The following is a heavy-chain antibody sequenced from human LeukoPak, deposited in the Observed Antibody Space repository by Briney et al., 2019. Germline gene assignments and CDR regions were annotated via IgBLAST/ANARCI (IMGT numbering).Heavy chain of an antibody. CDR1: GFTFSSYA. J-gene: IGHJ3*02. D-gene: IGHD5-18*01. CDR2: ISYDGSNK. V-gene: IGHV3-30-3*01. CDR3: ASPYSYGPWNAFDI. Sequence: GGSLRLSCAASGFTFSSYAMHWVRQAPGKGLEWVAVISYDGSNKYYADSVKGRFTISRDNSENTLYLQMNSLRAEDMAVYYCASPYSYGPWNAFDIWGPGTMVTVSS.